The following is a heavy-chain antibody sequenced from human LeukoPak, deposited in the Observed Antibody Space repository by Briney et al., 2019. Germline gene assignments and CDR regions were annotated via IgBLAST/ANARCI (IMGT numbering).Heavy chain of an antibody. V-gene: IGHV4-59*01. J-gene: IGHJ2*01. CDR1: GGSISSYY. D-gene: IGHD2-2*03. CDR2: ISYSGST. Sequence: KTSETLSLTCTVSGGSISSYYWSCIRQPPGKGLEWIGYISYSGSTNYNPSLKSRVTISVDTSKNQFSLKLSSVTSADAAVYYCARAPDLGLDVWYFALWGRGTLVTVSS. CDR3: ARAPDLGLDVWYFAL.